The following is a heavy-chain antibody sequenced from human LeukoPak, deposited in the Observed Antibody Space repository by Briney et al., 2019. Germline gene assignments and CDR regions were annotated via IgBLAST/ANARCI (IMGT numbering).Heavy chain of an antibody. CDR2: INPSGGST. CDR1: GYTFTSYY. CDR3: ASPESSYYYDSSGSYFDY. D-gene: IGHD3-22*01. V-gene: IGHV1-46*01. J-gene: IGHJ4*02. Sequence: ASVKVSCKASGYTFTSYYMHWVRQAPGQGLEWMGIINPSGGSTSYAQKFQGRVTITADKSTSTAYMELSSLRSEDTAVYYCASPESSYYYDSSGSYFDYWGQGTLVTVSS.